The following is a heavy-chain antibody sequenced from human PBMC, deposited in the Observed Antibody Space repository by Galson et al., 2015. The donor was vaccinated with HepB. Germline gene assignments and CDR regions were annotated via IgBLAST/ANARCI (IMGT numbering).Heavy chain of an antibody. Sequence: SLRLSCAASGFTFSSYPMHWVRQAPGKGLEWVAVISYDGSNKYYADSVRGRFTISRDNSKNTLYLQMNSLRPEDTAVYYCARDKPRKKWYYGMDVWGQGTTVTVSS. J-gene: IGHJ6*02. CDR3: ARDKPRKKWYYGMDV. D-gene: IGHD1-26*01. CDR2: ISYDGSNK. CDR1: GFTFSSYP. V-gene: IGHV3-30*04.